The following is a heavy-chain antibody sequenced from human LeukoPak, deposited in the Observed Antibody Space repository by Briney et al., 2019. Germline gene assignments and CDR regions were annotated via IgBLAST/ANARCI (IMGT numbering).Heavy chain of an antibody. CDR1: GYTFTSYY. J-gene: IGHJ4*02. CDR3: ARSNHYYATSGYYAKTRRDFDY. D-gene: IGHD3-22*01. CDR2: INPSGGST. V-gene: IGHV1-46*01. Sequence: ASVKVSCKTSGYTFTSYYMHWVRQAPGQGLEWMGIINPSGGSTSYAQKFQGRVTMPRATSTSSVYMELSSLRCEDTAVYYCARSNHYYATSGYYAKTRRDFDYWGQGTLVTVSS.